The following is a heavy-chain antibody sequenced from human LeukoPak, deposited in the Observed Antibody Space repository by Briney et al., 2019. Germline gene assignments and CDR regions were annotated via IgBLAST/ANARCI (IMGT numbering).Heavy chain of an antibody. J-gene: IGHJ4*02. V-gene: IGHV3-7*01. CDR2: IKQDGSEA. CDR1: GFTFSRYW. CDR3: SNGIYDKSY. Sequence: GGSLRLSCAASGFTFSRYWMAWVRQAPGKGLEWVANIKQDGSEAVYVDSVRGRFTISRDNAKNPLYLQMNSLRVEDTPMYYCSNGIYDKSYWGQGTLVTVSS. D-gene: IGHD2-8*01.